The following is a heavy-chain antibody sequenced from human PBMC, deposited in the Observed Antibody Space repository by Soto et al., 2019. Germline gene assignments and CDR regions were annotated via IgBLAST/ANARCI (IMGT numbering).Heavy chain of an antibody. CDR1: GFTFTSSA. CDR3: AGGTIVGATTFGVFDY. CDR2: IVVGSGNT. D-gene: IGHD1-26*01. V-gene: IGHV1-58*01. Sequence: SVKVSCKASGFTFTSSAVQWVRQARGQRLEWIGWIVVGSGNTNYAQKFQERVTITRDMSTSTAYMELSSLRSEDTAVYYCAGGTIVGATTFGVFDYWGQGTLVTVSS. J-gene: IGHJ4*02.